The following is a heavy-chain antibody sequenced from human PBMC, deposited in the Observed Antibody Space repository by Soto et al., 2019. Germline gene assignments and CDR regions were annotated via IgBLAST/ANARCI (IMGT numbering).Heavy chain of an antibody. CDR3: ARETYRGFYFDY. J-gene: IGHJ4*02. D-gene: IGHD4-4*01. CDR1: GFTFTDYW. Sequence: GGSLRLSCAASGFTFTDYWTHWVRQAPGKGLVWVSRINSDGSRTSYADSVTGRFTISRDNAKNTLYLKMNSLRVEDTALYYCARETYRGFYFDYWGQGTLVTVSS. V-gene: IGHV3-74*01. CDR2: INSDGSRT.